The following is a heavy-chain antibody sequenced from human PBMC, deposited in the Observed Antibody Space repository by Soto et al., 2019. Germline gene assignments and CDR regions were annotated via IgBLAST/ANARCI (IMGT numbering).Heavy chain of an antibody. CDR2: ISYDGSNK. CDR1: GFPFTTYG. J-gene: IGHJ4*02. CDR3: VGGQYYFDY. Sequence: QGQLVESGGGVVQPGRSGRLSCAASGFPFTTYGMHWVREGPGKGLEWVAVISYDGSNKYYADSVKGRFTISRDNSKNTLYLQMNSLRPEDTALYYCVGGQYYFDYRGQGTLVTVSS. D-gene: IGHD3-10*01. V-gene: IGHV3-30*03.